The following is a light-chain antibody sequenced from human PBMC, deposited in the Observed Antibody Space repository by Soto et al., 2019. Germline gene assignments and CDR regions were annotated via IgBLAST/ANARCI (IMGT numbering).Light chain of an antibody. Sequence: EIVLTQSPATLSLSPGERATLSCRASQSVRSYLAWYQQKPGQAPRLLIYDASNRATGIPARFSGSGSGTDFTLTISSLEPEDFAVYYCQQRSNGITFGQGTRLEIK. CDR1: QSVRSY. CDR2: DAS. CDR3: QQRSNGIT. V-gene: IGKV3-11*01. J-gene: IGKJ5*01.